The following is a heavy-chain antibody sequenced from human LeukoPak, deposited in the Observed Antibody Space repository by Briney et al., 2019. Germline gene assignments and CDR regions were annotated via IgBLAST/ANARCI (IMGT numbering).Heavy chain of an antibody. V-gene: IGHV4-38-2*01. J-gene: IGHJ4*02. Sequence: SETLSLTCAVSGYSISTGYHWAWIRQSPGTGLEWIGSIYHSGNTYYNPSLKSRVTISVDTSMNQFSLKVTSVTAADTAVYYCARTRYCSGATCYSRELFDSWGQGTLVTVSS. CDR1: GYSISTGYH. D-gene: IGHD2-15*01. CDR3: ARTRYCSGATCYSRELFDS. CDR2: IYHSGNT.